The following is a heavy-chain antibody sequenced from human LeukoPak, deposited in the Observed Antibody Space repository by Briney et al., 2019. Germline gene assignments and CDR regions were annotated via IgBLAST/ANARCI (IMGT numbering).Heavy chain of an antibody. Sequence: GGSLRLSCAASGFTFSSYGMHWVRQAPGKGLEWVGFIRSKAYGGTTEYAASVKGRFTISRDDSKSIAYLQMNSLKTEDTAVYYCAREYYGGNSIDYWGQGTLVTVSS. D-gene: IGHD4-23*01. V-gene: IGHV3-49*04. CDR1: GFTFSSYG. CDR2: IRSKAYGGTT. J-gene: IGHJ4*02. CDR3: AREYYGGNSIDY.